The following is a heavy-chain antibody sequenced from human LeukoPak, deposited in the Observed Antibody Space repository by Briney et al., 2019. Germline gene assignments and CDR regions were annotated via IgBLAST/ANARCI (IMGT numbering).Heavy chain of an antibody. CDR2: IYYSGST. CDR1: GGSISSSSYY. J-gene: IGHJ4*02. CDR3: ARHNIVVVVAAKAFDY. Sequence: QPSETLSLTCTVSGGSISSSSYYWGWIRQPPGKRLEWIGSIYYSGSTYYNPSLKSRVTISVDTSKNQFSLKLSSVTAADTAVYYCARHNIVVVVAAKAFDYWGQGTLVTVSS. V-gene: IGHV4-39*01. D-gene: IGHD2-15*01.